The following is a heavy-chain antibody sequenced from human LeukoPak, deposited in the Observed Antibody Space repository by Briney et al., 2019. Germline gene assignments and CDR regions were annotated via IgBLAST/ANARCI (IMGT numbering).Heavy chain of an antibody. J-gene: IGHJ5*02. CDR2: INIGGTNT. CDR1: GFTFNDYY. Sequence: GGSLRLSCAASGFTFNDYYMSWIRQAPGKGLEWLSYINIGGTNTHYADSVKGRFTISRDNAKKSLYLEMNNLRAEDTGVYYCATDGAGFDTWGQGVLVTVSS. V-gene: IGHV3-11*01. CDR3: ATDGAGFDT.